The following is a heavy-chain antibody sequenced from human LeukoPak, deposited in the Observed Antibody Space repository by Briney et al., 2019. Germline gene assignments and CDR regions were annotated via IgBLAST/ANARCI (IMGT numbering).Heavy chain of an antibody. J-gene: IGHJ6*02. D-gene: IGHD2-15*01. CDR2: IYPGDSDT. CDR3: ARVYCSGGSCYSKGAYGMDV. V-gene: IGHV5-51*01. Sequence: GESLKISCKGSGYSFTSYWIGWVRQMPGKGLEWMGIIYPGDSDTRYSPSFQGQVTISADKSISTAYRQWSSLKASDTAMYYCARVYCSGGSCYSKGAYGMDVWGQGTTVTVSS. CDR1: GYSFTSYW.